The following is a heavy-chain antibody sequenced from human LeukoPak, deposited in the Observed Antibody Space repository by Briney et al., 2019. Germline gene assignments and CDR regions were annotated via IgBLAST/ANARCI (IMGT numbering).Heavy chain of an antibody. J-gene: IGHJ4*02. CDR3: ARDYTGGWNDY. CDR1: GFTFTKHW. V-gene: IGHV3-7*01. D-gene: IGHD7-27*01. CDR2: IREDGSEK. Sequence: GGSLRLSCAATGFTFTKHWMSWVRQAIGKGLECVAKIREDGSEKHYVDSVKGRFTISRDNAKNSLYLQMNSLRADDTAVYYCARDYTGGWNDYWGQGTLVTVSS.